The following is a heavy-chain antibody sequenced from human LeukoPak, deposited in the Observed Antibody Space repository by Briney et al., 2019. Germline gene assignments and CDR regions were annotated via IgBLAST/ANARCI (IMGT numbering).Heavy chain of an antibody. J-gene: IGHJ4*02. CDR1: GFTVSRNY. CDR3: VKGTIFTVDSFDY. D-gene: IGHD3-3*01. V-gene: IGHV3-66*01. Sequence: GGSLRLSCAASGFTVSRNYMSWVRQAPGKGLDWVSIMYSDGSTYYADSVKGRFTISRDSSKNTLYLEMSSLRAEDTAVYYCVKGTIFTVDSFDYWGQGTLVTVSS. CDR2: MYSDGST.